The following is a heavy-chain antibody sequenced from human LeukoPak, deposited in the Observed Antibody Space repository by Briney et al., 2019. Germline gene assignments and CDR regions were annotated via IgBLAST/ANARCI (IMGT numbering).Heavy chain of an antibody. J-gene: IGHJ4*02. V-gene: IGHV3-23*01. CDR1: GFTFSCYA. D-gene: IGHD3-9*01. CDR3: ARLAEYHDILTGYSYFDY. Sequence: PGGSLRLSCAASGFTFSCYAMSWVRQAPGKGLEWVSAISGSGGSTYYADSVKGRFTISRDNSKNTLYLQMNSLRAEDTAVYYCARLAEYHDILTGYSYFDYWGQGTLVTVSS. CDR2: ISGSGGST.